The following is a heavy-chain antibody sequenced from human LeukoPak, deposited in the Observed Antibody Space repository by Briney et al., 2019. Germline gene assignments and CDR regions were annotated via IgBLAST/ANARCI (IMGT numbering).Heavy chain of an antibody. J-gene: IGHJ6*03. Sequence: SETLSLTCAVYGGSFSGYYWSWIRQPPGKGLEWIGEINHSGSTNYNPSLKSRVTISVDTSKNQFSLKLSSVTAADTAVYYCARGVANRHWYYYYMDVWGKGTTVTVSS. V-gene: IGHV4-34*01. D-gene: IGHD5-12*01. CDR2: INHSGST. CDR3: ARGVANRHWYYYYMDV. CDR1: GGSFSGYY.